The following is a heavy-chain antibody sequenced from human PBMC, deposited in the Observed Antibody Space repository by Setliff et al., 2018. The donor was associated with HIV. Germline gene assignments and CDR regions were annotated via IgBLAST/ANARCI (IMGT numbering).Heavy chain of an antibody. D-gene: IGHD6-13*01. CDR1: GGSITSGGYY. CDR2: IFYSGST. V-gene: IGHV4-31*03. J-gene: IGHJ4*02. Sequence: SETLSLTCSVSGGSITSGGYYWHWIRQHPGKGLEWIGYIFYSGSTYYNPSLKSRVTISLDTSENQFSLKLSSVTAADTAVYYCARGESGYSSSWYPLPLDYWGQGTLVTVSS. CDR3: ARGESGYSSSWYPLPLDY.